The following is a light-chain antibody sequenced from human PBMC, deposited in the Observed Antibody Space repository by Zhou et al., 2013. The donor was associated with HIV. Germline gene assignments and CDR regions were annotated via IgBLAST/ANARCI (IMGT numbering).Light chain of an antibody. Sequence: DIHMTQSPSTLSASVGDRVTITCRASQDIGSWLAWYRHKPGEAPDLLISKASDLQSGVPSRFSGSGSGTEFTLTISSLQPDDFATYYCQHYHTYWTFGQGTKV. CDR2: KAS. CDR3: QHYHTYWT. V-gene: IGKV1-5*03. J-gene: IGKJ1*01. CDR1: QDIGSW.